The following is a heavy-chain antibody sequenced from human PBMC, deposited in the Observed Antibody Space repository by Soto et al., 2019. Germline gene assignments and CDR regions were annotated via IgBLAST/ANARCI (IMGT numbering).Heavy chain of an antibody. CDR1: GYTFTSYD. CDR2: FDPEDGET. V-gene: IGHV1-24*01. Sequence: GASVKVSCKASGYTFTSYDINWVRQATGQGLEWMGGFDPEDGETIYAQKFQGRVTMTEDTSTDTAYMELSSLRSEDTAVYYCATLTVLRFLEWLPAFDYWGQGTLVTVSS. CDR3: ATLTVLRFLEWLPAFDY. J-gene: IGHJ4*02. D-gene: IGHD3-3*01.